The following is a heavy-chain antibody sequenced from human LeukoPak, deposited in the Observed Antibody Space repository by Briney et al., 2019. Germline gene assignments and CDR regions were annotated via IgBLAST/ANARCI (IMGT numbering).Heavy chain of an antibody. CDR1: GGSISSYY. CDR2: IYYSGST. V-gene: IGHV4-59*08. D-gene: IGHD2-2*01. CDR3: ARSKAHLSTSWYGTWFDP. Sequence: SETLSLTCTVSGGSISSYYWSWIRQPPRKGLEWIGYIYYSGSTNYNPSLKSRVTISVDTSKNQFSLKLSSVTAADTAVYYCARSKAHLSTSWYGTWFDPWGQGTLVTVSS. J-gene: IGHJ5*02.